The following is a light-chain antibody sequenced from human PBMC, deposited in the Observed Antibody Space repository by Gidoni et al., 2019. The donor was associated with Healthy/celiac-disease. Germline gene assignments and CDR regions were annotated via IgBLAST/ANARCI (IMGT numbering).Light chain of an antibody. CDR3: QQRSNWPT. V-gene: IGKV3-11*01. J-gene: IGKJ4*01. CDR2: DAS. Sequence: DIVLTQSPATLSLSPGERATFSCRASQSVSSYLAWYQQKPGQAPRLLIYDASNRATGIPARFSGSGSGTDFTLTISSLEPEDFAVYYCQQRSNWPTFGGGTKVEIK. CDR1: QSVSSY.